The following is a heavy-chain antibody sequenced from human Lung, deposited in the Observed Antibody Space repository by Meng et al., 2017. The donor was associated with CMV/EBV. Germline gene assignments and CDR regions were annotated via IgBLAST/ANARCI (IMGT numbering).Heavy chain of an antibody. Sequence: ESXKISXAASGFTFSTYSMNWVRQAPGKGLEWVSSITSSSSYNYYADSVTGRFTISRDNTKNSLYLQMNSLRAEDTAVYFCARDDCRGGYCSSTSYYYGMAVWGTRTXIAVAS. V-gene: IGHV3-21*01. CDR1: GFTFSTYS. J-gene: IGHJ6*04. D-gene: IGHD2-2*01. CDR2: ITSSSSYN. CDR3: ARDDCRGGYCSSTSYYYGMAV.